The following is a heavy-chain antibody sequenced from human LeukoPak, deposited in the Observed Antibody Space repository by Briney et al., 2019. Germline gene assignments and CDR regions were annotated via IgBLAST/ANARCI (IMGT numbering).Heavy chain of an antibody. CDR3: ARDGFGTGSN. V-gene: IGHV3-7*03. D-gene: IGHD3-16*01. CDR1: GLTFSNYW. CDR2: IKQDGSEK. Sequence: QPGGSLRLSYAASGLTFSNYWMDWVRQAPGKGLEWVANIKQDGSEKNYVDSVKGRFIISRDNAKNSLYLQMNTLRADDTAVYYCARDGFGTGSNWGQGTLVTVSS. J-gene: IGHJ4*02.